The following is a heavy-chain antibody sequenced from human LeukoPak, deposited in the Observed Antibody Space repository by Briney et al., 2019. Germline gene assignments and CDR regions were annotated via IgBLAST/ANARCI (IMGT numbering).Heavy chain of an antibody. D-gene: IGHD2/OR15-2a*01. Sequence: PSDTLALICTVSVGSISSSSYYWGWIRQPPGKGLEWIGSIYYSGRTYYNPVIKSRVTISVDTSKNQFSLKLSSVTAADTAVYYCARDLAVTTFSYRWFDPWGQGTLVTVSS. V-gene: IGHV4-39*07. CDR1: VGSISSSSYY. CDR2: IYYSGRT. CDR3: ARDLAVTTFSYRWFDP. J-gene: IGHJ5*02.